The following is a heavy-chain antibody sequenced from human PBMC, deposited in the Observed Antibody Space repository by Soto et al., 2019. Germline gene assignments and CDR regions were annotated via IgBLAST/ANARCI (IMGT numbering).Heavy chain of an antibody. J-gene: IGHJ4*02. D-gene: IGHD3-3*01. CDR3: AKSPIFGVVITYFDY. Sequence: GGSLRLSCAASGFTFSSYAMSWVRQAPGKGLEWVSAISGSGGSTYYADSVKGRFTISRDNSKNTLYLQMNSLRAEDTAVYYCAKSPIFGVVITYFDYWGQGTLVTVSS. CDR1: GFTFSSYA. CDR2: ISGSGGST. V-gene: IGHV3-23*01.